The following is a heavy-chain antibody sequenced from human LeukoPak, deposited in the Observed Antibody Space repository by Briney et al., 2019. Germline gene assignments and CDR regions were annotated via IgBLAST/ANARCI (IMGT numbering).Heavy chain of an antibody. CDR3: AIGYCSSTSCHTLGFFDY. J-gene: IGHJ4*02. V-gene: IGHV1-69*13. Sequence: SVKVSCKASGGTFSSYAISWVRQAPGQGLEWMGGIIPIFGTANYAQKFQGRVTITADESTSTAYMELSSLRSEDTAVYYCAIGYCSSTSCHTLGFFDYWGQGTLVTVSS. CDR2: IIPIFGTA. D-gene: IGHD2-2*02. CDR1: GGTFSSYA.